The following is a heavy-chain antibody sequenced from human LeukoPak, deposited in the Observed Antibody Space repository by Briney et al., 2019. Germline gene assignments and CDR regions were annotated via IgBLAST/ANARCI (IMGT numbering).Heavy chain of an antibody. V-gene: IGHV4-4*07. CDR2: IYTSGST. D-gene: IGHD3-10*01. J-gene: IGHJ5*02. Sequence: PSETLSLTCTVSGGSISSYYWSWIRQPAGKGLEWIGRIYTSGSTNYNPSLKSRVTMSVDTSKNQFSLKLSSVTAADTAVYYCARDKYGSGSYANWFDLWGQGTLVTVSS. CDR1: GGSISSYY. CDR3: ARDKYGSGSYANWFDL.